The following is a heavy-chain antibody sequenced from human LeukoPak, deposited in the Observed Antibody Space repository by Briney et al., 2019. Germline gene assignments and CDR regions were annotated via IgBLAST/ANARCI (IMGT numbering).Heavy chain of an antibody. CDR1: GFTFSDCW. V-gene: IGHV3-7*01. J-gene: IGHJ3*02. Sequence: GGSLGLSCAASGFTFSDCWMSWVRQAPGKGLEWVANIKKDGSEKYYVDSVEGRFTISRDNAKNSLYLQMSSLRAEDTAVYYCASILWLYYYGRGGAFDIWGQGTMVTVSS. CDR2: IKKDGSEK. CDR3: ASILWLYYYGRGGAFDI. D-gene: IGHD3-10*02.